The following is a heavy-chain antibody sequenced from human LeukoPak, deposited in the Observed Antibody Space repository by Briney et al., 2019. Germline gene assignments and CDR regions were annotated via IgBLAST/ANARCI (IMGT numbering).Heavy chain of an antibody. CDR3: AREGGTIEIGEFDY. CDR2: IHSDDRER. D-gene: IGHD1-7*01. Sequence: GGSLRLSCAASGFAFNFRTSGIHWVRQAPGKGLEWVAFIHSDDRERSYADSMRGRCTTSRDNSMKTVSLHVNSLRVEGTAVYYCAREGGTIEIGEFDYWGQGTLVTVSS. V-gene: IGHV3-30*02. CDR1: GFAFNFRTSG. J-gene: IGHJ4*02.